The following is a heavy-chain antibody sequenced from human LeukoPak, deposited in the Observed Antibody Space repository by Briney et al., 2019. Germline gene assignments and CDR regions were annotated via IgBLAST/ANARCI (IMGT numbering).Heavy chain of an antibody. CDR2: IWYDGSNK. CDR3: ARGIAARPRGVNWFDP. Sequence: PGGSLRLSCAASGFTFSSYGMHWVRQAPGKGLEWVAVIWYDGSNKYYADSVKGRFTISRDNSKNTLYLQMNSLRAEDTAVYYCARGIAARPRGVNWFDPWGQGTLVNVSS. V-gene: IGHV3-33*01. J-gene: IGHJ5*02. D-gene: IGHD6-6*01. CDR1: GFTFSSYG.